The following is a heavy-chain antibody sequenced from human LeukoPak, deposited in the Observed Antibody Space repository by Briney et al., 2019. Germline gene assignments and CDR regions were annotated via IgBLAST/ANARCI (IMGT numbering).Heavy chain of an antibody. CDR1: GGSISSSSYY. D-gene: IGHD1-1*01. CDR2: IYYSGST. CDR3: ASDPNEHYHHYYFDY. Sequence: SETLSLTCTVSGGSISSSSYYWGWIRQPPGKGLEWIGSIYYSGSTYYNPSLKSRVTISVDTSKNQFSLKLSSVTAADTAVYYCASDPNEHYHHYYFDYWGQGTLVTVSS. V-gene: IGHV4-39*07. J-gene: IGHJ4*02.